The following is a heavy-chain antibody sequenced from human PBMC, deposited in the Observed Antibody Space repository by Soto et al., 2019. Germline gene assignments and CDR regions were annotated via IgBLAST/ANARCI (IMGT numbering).Heavy chain of an antibody. CDR2: KSYSGST. D-gene: IGHD3-3*01. Sequence: SETLSLPCSVSGGSISTGDYYWSWIRQTPGKGLEWIAYKSYSGSTYYNPSLKGRVTISLTTSKNQFSLNLSSVTAADTAIYYCARVGTIYGIVTNNWFDPWGQGTLVTVSS. J-gene: IGHJ5*02. CDR3: ARVGTIYGIVTNNWFDP. V-gene: IGHV4-30-4*01. CDR1: GGSISTGDYY.